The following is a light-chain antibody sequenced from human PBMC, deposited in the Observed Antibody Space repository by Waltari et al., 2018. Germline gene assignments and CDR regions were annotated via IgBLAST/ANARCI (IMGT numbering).Light chain of an antibody. Sequence: SYVLAQPSSVSVAPGKPARITCEGPNIGSKNVHWYQLRPGQAPVLVVHDDSDRPSGIPERFAGSNAGNTATLIISGVEAGDAADYCCQVWDGSSDHYVFGTGTAVTV. V-gene: IGLV3-21*03. J-gene: IGLJ1*01. CDR1: NIGSKN. CDR2: DDS. CDR3: QVWDGSSDHYV.